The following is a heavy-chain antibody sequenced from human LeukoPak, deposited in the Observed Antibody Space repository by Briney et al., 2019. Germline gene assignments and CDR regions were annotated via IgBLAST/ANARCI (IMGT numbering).Heavy chain of an antibody. CDR1: GFTCSSYS. D-gene: IGHD1-26*01. J-gene: IGHJ6*03. CDR3: AGDHSSASYTYYYYYMDV. V-gene: IGHV3-48*01. CDR2: ISGSSSTI. Sequence: PGGSLRLSCAASGFTCSSYSMNWVRQAPGKGLEWVSYISGSSSTIYYADSVKGRFTISRDNAKTSLYLQMNSLRAEDTAVYYCAGDHSSASYTYYYYYMDVWGKGTTVTVSS.